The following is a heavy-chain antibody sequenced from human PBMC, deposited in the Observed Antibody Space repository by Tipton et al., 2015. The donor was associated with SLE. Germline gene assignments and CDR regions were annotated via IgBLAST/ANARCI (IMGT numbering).Heavy chain of an antibody. CDR3: ARPGRVLRHDSFDV. CDR2: IHYDGST. CDR1: GGSISNSDYY. J-gene: IGHJ3*01. D-gene: IGHD3-10*01. V-gene: IGHV4-39*01. Sequence: TLSLTCTVSGGSISNSDYYWSWIRQPPGKGLEWIGSIHYDGSTYYNPSLRRRVTISIDTAKNQFSLKLSSVTAADTAVYYCARPGRVLRHDSFDVWGQGTLVTVSS.